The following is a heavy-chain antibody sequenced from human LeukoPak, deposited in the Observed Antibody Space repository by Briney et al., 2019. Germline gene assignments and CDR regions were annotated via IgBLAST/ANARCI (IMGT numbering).Heavy chain of an antibody. CDR3: ATASYFDFPS. Sequence: GGSLRLSCAASGFTFSRYEMNWVRQAPGKGLEWVSYISVSGSAKNYADSVEGRFTISRDNAKNSLHLQMNSLRAEDTVVYYCATASYFDFPSWGQGTLVTVSS. J-gene: IGHJ5*02. CDR1: GFTFSRYE. V-gene: IGHV3-48*03. CDR2: ISVSGSAK. D-gene: IGHD3-3*01.